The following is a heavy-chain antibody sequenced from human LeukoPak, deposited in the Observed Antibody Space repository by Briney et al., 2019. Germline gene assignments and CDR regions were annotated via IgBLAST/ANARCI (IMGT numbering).Heavy chain of an antibody. V-gene: IGHV4-30-4*01. J-gene: IGHJ4*02. D-gene: IGHD6-13*01. CDR1: GGSISSGDYY. CDR3: ARGNGEQQLTGDY. CDR2: VYYTGGT. Sequence: PSETLSLTCSVSGGSISSGDYYWTWLRQPPGKGLEWIGYVYYTGGTDYNPSLRSRVTISVDTSKNQFSLKLTSVTAADTAVYYCARGNGEQQLTGDYWGQGTLVTVSS.